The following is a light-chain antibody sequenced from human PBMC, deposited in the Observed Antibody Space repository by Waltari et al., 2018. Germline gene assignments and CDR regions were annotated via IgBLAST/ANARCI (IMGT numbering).Light chain of an antibody. V-gene: IGKV1-39*01. CDR1: QTLVRS. CDR2: AAS. Sequence: DIQLTQSPSSLSASVGERVTITCRASQTLVRSLNWYQQQPGKAPKLLIYAASNLQSGVPSRFRGSGSGTDFTLTIASLQPEDFATYYCQQSFTTPTFGGGTTVDIK. J-gene: IGKJ4*01. CDR3: QQSFTTPT.